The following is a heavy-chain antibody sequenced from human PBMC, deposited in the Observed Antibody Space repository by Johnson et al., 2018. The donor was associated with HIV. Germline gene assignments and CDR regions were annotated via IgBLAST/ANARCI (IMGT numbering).Heavy chain of an antibody. CDR1: GFTVSSNY. D-gene: IGHD5-12*01. Sequence: VQLVESGGGLVQPGGSLRLSCAASGFTVSSNYMSWVRQAPGKGLEWVSVIYSGGSTYYADSVKGRFTISRDNSTNTLYHQMNSLRAEDTAVYYCASTRGYSGSRWGGAVDIWGQGTMVSVAS. CDR3: ASTRGYSGSRWGGAVDI. CDR2: IYSGGST. J-gene: IGHJ3*02. V-gene: IGHV3-66*01.